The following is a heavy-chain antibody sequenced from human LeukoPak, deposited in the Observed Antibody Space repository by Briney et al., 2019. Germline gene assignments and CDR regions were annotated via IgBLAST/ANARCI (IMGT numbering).Heavy chain of an antibody. CDR2: VYTSGST. J-gene: IGHJ3*02. Sequence: SQTLSLTCTVSGGSISSGSYYWTWIRQPAGKGLEWIGRVYTSGSTHYNPSLKTRPTMSVDTSKNQFSLKLSSVTAADTAVYYCARLITGTTTAFDIWGQGTMATVSS. V-gene: IGHV4-61*02. CDR3: ARLITGTTTAFDI. CDR1: GGSISSGSYY. D-gene: IGHD1-7*01.